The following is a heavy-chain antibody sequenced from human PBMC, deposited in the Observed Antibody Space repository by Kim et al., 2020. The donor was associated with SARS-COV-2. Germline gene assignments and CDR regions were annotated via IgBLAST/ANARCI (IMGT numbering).Heavy chain of an antibody. D-gene: IGHD7-27*01. CDR1: GFTFTNYG. CDR3: ARRRRVVLFTGDDAFDV. CDR2: ISYEGSKR. Sequence: GGSLRLSCSASGFTFTNYGFHWVRQAPGKGLEWVTAISYEGSKRYYAESVKGRFTISTDNSRKTVYLVMNSLRVEDTAVYYCARRRRVVLFTGDDAFDVWGQGTLVTVSS. V-gene: IGHV3-30*03. J-gene: IGHJ3*01.